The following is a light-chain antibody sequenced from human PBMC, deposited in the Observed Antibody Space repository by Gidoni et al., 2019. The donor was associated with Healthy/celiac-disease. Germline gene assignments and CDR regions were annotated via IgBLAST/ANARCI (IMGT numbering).Light chain of an antibody. V-gene: IGKV3-15*01. CDR1: QSVSSN. CDR3: QQYNNWPPYT. Sequence: EIVMTQSPATLSVSPGERATLSCRASQSVSSNLAWYQQKPGQAPRFSGSGSGTEFTLTISSLQSEDFAVYYCQQYNNWPPYTFGQXTKLEIK. J-gene: IGKJ2*01.